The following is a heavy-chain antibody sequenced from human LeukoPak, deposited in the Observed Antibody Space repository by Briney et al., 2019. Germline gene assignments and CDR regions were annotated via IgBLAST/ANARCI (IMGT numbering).Heavy chain of an antibody. CDR3: ARGPGSSGGAYVGDY. V-gene: IGHV3-7*03. J-gene: IGHJ4*01. CDR2: IKQDGGEI. Sequence: GGSLRLSCAASGFTFSSYWMHWVRQAPGKGLEWVANIKQDGGEIYYVDSVKGRFTISRDNAKNSLYLQMNSLRAEDTAVYYCARGPGSSGGAYVGDYWGHGTLVTVSS. CDR1: GFTFSSYW. D-gene: IGHD3-22*01.